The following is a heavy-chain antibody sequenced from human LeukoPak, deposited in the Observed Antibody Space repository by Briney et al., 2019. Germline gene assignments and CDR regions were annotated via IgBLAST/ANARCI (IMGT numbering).Heavy chain of an antibody. V-gene: IGHV4-34*01. CDR3: ARQDYYDTGTWYFDL. CDR1: SGSINAYY. CDR2: IYHSGST. J-gene: IGHJ2*01. D-gene: IGHD3-22*01. Sequence: PSETLSLTCTVSSGSINAYYWTWIRQPPGKGLEWIGEIYHSGSTKYNPSLKSRVTISMDKSKNQFSLKLSSVTAADTAVYYCARQDYYDTGTWYFDLWGRGTLVTVSS.